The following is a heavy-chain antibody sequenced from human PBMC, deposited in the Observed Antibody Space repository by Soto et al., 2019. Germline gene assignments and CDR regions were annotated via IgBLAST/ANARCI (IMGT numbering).Heavy chain of an antibody. Sequence: RVSCAASGFTFSNYGLHLVRQAPGKGLEWVAVIWYDGSNKYYADSVKGRFTISRDNSKNTLYLQMNSLRAEDTAVYYCARDGQDIVVVPAAMEYYYSYYMDVWGKATTVTVSS. CDR3: ARDGQDIVVVPAAMEYYYSYYMDV. CDR2: IWYDGSNK. D-gene: IGHD2-2*01. J-gene: IGHJ6*03. V-gene: IGHV3-33*01. CDR1: GFTFSNYG.